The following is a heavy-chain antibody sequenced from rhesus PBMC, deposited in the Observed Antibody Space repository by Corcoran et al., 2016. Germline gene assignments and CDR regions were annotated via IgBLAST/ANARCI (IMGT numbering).Heavy chain of an antibody. CDR2: VFGTSGST. CDR3: ARHSGTWGFDY. V-gene: IGHV4-147*01. D-gene: IGHD6-25*01. Sequence: QVLLQESGPGLVKPSESLSLTCAVSGGSISSNYWSWFRHPPGKGLAWVGRVFGTSGSTSYNPSLTSRVTFSTNTSKNQFSLKLSSVTAADTAIYYCARHSGTWGFDYWGQGVLVTVSS. CDR1: GGSISSNY. J-gene: IGHJ4*01.